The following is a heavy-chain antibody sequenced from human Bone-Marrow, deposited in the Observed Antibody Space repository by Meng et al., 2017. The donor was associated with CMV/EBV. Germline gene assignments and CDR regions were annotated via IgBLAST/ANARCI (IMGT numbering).Heavy chain of an antibody. CDR1: GYTFTGYY. J-gene: IGHJ3*02. Sequence: ASVKVSCKASGYTFTGYYMHWVRQAPGQGLEWMGWINPNSGGTNYAQKFQGRVTMTRDTSISTAYMELSRLRSDDTAVYYGARDSYYYDSSGYPGNAFDIWGQGTRVTVSS. CDR2: INPNSGGT. CDR3: ARDSYYYDSSGYPGNAFDI. D-gene: IGHD3-22*01. V-gene: IGHV1-2*02.